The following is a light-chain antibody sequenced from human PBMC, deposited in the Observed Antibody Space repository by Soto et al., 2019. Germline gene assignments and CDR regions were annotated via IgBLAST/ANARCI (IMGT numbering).Light chain of an antibody. V-gene: IGLV2-14*03. CDR3: SSYTTSSTPYVV. J-gene: IGLJ2*01. CDR1: SSDVGGYNY. Sequence: QSALTQPASVSGSPGQSITISCTGASSDVGGYNYVSWYQQHPGKAPQLMIYDDSNRPSGVSNRFSGSKSGNTASLTISGLQAEDEGDYYCSSYTTSSTPYVVFGGGTKLTVL. CDR2: DDS.